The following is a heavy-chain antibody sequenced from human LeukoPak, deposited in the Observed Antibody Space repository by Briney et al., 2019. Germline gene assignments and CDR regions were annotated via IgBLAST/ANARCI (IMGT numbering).Heavy chain of an antibody. J-gene: IGHJ4*02. CDR2: IYYSGST. D-gene: IGHD5-24*01. Sequence: SETLSLTCTVSGGSISSSSYYWGWIRQPPGKGLEWIGSIYYSGSTYYNPSLKSRVTISVDTSKNQFSLKLSSVTAADTAVYYCASPPRGYNLVWLDYWGQGTLVTVSS. CDR3: ASPPRGYNLVWLDY. V-gene: IGHV4-39*07. CDR1: GGSISSSSYY.